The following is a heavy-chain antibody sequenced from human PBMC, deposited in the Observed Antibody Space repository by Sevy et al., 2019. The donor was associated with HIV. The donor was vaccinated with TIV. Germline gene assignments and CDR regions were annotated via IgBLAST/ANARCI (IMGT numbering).Heavy chain of an antibody. CDR3: VSARRAICSGGSCYYY. J-gene: IGHJ4*02. Sequence: GGSLRLSCAASGFTFSDYWMHWVRQAPGKGLVWVSRINTDGSSTTYADSVRGRFTISRDNAKNTLHLQMNSLRAEDTAVYFCVSARRAICSGGSCYYYWGQGTLVTVSS. CDR1: GFTFSDYW. V-gene: IGHV3-74*01. CDR2: INTDGSST. D-gene: IGHD2-15*01.